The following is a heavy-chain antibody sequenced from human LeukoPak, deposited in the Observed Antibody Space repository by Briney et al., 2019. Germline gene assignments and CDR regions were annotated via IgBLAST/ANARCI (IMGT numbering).Heavy chain of an antibody. V-gene: IGHV3-21*01. Sequence: GXXLRLSCAASGFTFSSNSMKWVRQATGKGVEWVSSISGNSYYIYYADSVKGRFTISRDNAKNSLYLQMNSLRAEDTAVYYCASDYGDPAYSYGLAYFDYWGQGTLVTVSS. D-gene: IGHD5-18*01. J-gene: IGHJ4*02. CDR3: ASDYGDPAYSYGLAYFDY. CDR2: ISGNSYYI. CDR1: GFTFSSNS.